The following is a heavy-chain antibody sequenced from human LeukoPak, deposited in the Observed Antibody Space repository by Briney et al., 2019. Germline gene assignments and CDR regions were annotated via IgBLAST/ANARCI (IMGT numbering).Heavy chain of an antibody. J-gene: IGHJ6*04. CDR2: ISAYNGNT. CDR1: GYTFTSYG. CDR3: VRGRLGYCTNGVCFNGMDV. Sequence: ASVKVSCKASGYTFTSYGISWVRQAPGQGLEWMGWISAYNGNTNYAQKLQGRVTMTTDTSTSTAYMELRSLRSDDTAVYYCVRGRLGYCTNGVCFNGMDVWGKGTTVTVSS. V-gene: IGHV1-18*01. D-gene: IGHD2-8*01.